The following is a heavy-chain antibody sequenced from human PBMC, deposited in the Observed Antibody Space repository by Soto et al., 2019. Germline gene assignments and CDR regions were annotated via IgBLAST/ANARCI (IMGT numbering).Heavy chain of an antibody. J-gene: IGHJ6*01. CDR2: IYYSGST. D-gene: IGHD3-3*01. Sequence: PSETLSLTCTVSGGSISSGGYYWSWIRQHPGKGLEWIGYIYYSGSTYYNPSLKSRVTISVDTSKNQFSLKLSSVTAADTAVYYCARAQSGLSGYSVGGYYGMDVRGQGTTVTVSS. CDR1: GGSISSGGYY. V-gene: IGHV4-31*03. CDR3: ARAQSGLSGYSVGGYYGMDV.